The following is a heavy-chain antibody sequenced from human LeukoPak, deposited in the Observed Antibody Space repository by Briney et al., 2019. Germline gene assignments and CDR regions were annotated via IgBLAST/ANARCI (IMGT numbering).Heavy chain of an antibody. CDR2: IIPIFGTA. V-gene: IGHV1-69*13. CDR1: GGTFSSYA. D-gene: IGHD2-2*01. CDR3: AGSVNIVVVPGFYGMDV. J-gene: IGHJ6*02. Sequence: GASVKVSCKASGGTFSSYAISWVRQAPGQGLEWMGGIIPIFGTANYAHKFQGRVTITADESTSTAYMELSSLRSEDTAVYYCAGSVNIVVVPGFYGMDVWGQGTTVTVSS.